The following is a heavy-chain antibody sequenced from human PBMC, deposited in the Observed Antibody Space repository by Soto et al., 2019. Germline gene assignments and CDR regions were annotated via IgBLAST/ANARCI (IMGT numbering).Heavy chain of an antibody. CDR3: ARMVGATLVDF. Sequence: QVQLQESGPGLVRPSGTLSLTCAVSGASISSTTSGNWWSWVRQPPGKGLEWIGEMYHSGRTNYNPSLKSRVTMLVDKSKNQVSLKLSSVTAADTAVYYCARMVGATLVDFWGQGTLVTVSS. CDR2: MYHSGRT. CDR1: GASISSTTSGNW. D-gene: IGHD1-26*01. J-gene: IGHJ4*02. V-gene: IGHV4-4*02.